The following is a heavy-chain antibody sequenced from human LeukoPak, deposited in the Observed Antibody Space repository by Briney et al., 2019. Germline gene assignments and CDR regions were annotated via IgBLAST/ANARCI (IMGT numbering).Heavy chain of an antibody. D-gene: IGHD3-10*01. J-gene: IGHJ4*02. CDR3: AKVANYYYGSETYYFFEH. V-gene: IGHV3-53*01. CDR1: GFTVSSNS. CDR2: IYSGGNT. Sequence: GGSLRLSCTVSGFTVSSNSWSWVRQAPGKGLEWVSFIYSGGNTHYSDSVKGRFTISRDNSKNTLYLQMNSLRAEDTAVYYCAKVANYYYGSETYYFFEHWGQGTPVTVSS.